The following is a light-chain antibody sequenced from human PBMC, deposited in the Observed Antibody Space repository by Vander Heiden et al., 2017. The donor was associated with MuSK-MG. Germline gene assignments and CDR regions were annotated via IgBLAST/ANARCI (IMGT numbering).Light chain of an antibody. V-gene: IGKV1-13*02. CDR3: QQFNS. CDR1: QGISSA. CDR2: DAS. Sequence: AIQLTQSPSSLSASVGDRVTITCRARQGISSALAWYQQKPGKAPKLLIYDASSLESGVPSRFSGSGSGTDFTLTISSLQPEDFATYYCQQFNSFGQGTKLEIK. J-gene: IGKJ2*01.